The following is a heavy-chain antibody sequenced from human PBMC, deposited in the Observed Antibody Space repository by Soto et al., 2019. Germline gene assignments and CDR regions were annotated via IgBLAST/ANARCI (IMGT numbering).Heavy chain of an antibody. CDR3: ARAPETYYYDSSGYYLDY. D-gene: IGHD3-22*01. Sequence: PSETLSLTCTVSGGSVSSGSYYWIWIRRPPGRGLEWIGYIYYSGSTNYNPSLKSRVTISVDTSKNQFSLKLSSVTAADTAVYYCARAPETYYYDSSGYYLDYWGQGTLVTVSS. CDR1: GGSVSSGSYY. CDR2: IYYSGST. J-gene: IGHJ4*02. V-gene: IGHV4-61*01.